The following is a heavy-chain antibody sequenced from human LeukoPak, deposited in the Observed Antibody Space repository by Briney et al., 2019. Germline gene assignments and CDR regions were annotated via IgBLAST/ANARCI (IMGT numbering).Heavy chain of an antibody. D-gene: IGHD3-22*01. V-gene: IGHV3-21*01. CDR1: GFIFSSYS. Sequence: GGSLRLSCAASGFIFSSYSMSWVRQIPGKGLEWVSSISSSSSYIYYADSVKGRFTISRDNAKNSLYLQMNSLRAEDTAVYYCARDRYYDSSGYYQNWGQGTLVTVSS. CDR3: ARDRYYDSSGYYQN. J-gene: IGHJ4*02. CDR2: ISSSSSYI.